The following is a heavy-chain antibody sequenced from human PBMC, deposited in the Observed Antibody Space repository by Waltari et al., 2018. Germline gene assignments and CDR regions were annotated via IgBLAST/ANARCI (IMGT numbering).Heavy chain of an antibody. Sequence: QVQLVQSGAEVKKPGSSVKVSCKASGGTFSSYAISWVRQAPGQGLEWMGGFDPEDGETIYAQKFQGRVTMTEDTSTDTAYMELSSLRSEDTAVYYCATAPWSGLDWGQGTLVTVSS. V-gene: IGHV1-24*01. CDR3: ATAPWSGLD. CDR2: FDPEDGET. D-gene: IGHD3-3*01. J-gene: IGHJ4*02. CDR1: GGTFSSYA.